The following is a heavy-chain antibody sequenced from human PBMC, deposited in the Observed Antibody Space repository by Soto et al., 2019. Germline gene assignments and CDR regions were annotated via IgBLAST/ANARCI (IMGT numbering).Heavy chain of an antibody. CDR3: ARDQGYCSSTSCPDAFDI. D-gene: IGHD2-2*01. CDR1: GYTFTSYG. V-gene: IGHV1-18*01. Sequence: GASVKVSCKASGYTFTSYGISWVRQAPGQGLEWMGWISAYNGNTNYAQKLQGRVTMTTDTSTSTAYMELRSLRSDDTAVYYCARDQGYCSSTSCPDAFDIWGQGTMVTVSS. CDR2: ISAYNGNT. J-gene: IGHJ3*02.